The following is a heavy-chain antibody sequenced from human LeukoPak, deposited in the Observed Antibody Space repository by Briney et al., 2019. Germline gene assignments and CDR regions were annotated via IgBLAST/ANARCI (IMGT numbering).Heavy chain of an antibody. J-gene: IGHJ2*01. CDR1: EFTFIIYA. D-gene: IGHD2-2*01. V-gene: IGHV3-30*04. Sequence: PGGSLRPSCAASEFTFIIYAIHWVRQAPGKGLEWVAVISYDGSKKYYADSMKGRFTISRDNSKNTLYLQINSLRAEDTAVYYCARDPILYDRIAVVPTSQPLGYLDLWGRGTLVTVSS. CDR2: ISYDGSKK. CDR3: ARDPILYDRIAVVPTSQPLGYLDL.